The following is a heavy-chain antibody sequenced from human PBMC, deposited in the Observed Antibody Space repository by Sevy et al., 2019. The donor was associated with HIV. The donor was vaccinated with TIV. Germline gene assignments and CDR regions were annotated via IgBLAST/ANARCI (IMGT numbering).Heavy chain of an antibody. Sequence: GGSLRLSCAASGFTVSSNYMIWVRQAPGKGLEWVSVIYNDGSTDYADSVKGRFTISRDTSKNTLYLQMNSLRAEDTAVYYCATNGYCSGGTCYSRAHYYGMDVWGQGTTVTVSS. CDR2: IYNDGST. D-gene: IGHD2-15*01. CDR1: GFTVSSNY. J-gene: IGHJ6*02. V-gene: IGHV3-53*01. CDR3: ATNGYCSGGTCYSRAHYYGMDV.